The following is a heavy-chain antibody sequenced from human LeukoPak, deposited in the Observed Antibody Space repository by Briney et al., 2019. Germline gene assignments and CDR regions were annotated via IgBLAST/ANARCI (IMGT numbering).Heavy chain of an antibody. J-gene: IGHJ4*02. CDR3: ARNNYYGSGSYRGYFDY. CDR2: INPNSGGT. CDR1: GYTFTGYY. Sequence: ASVTVSCKASGYTFTGYYMHWVRQAPGQGLEWMGRINPNSGGTNYAQKFQGRVTMTRDTSISTAYMELSRLRSDDTAVYYCARNNYYGSGSYRGYFDYWGQGTLVTVSS. V-gene: IGHV1-2*06. D-gene: IGHD3-10*01.